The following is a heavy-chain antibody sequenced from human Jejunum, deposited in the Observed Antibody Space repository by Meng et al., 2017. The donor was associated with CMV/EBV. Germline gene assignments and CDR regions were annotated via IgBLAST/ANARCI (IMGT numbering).Heavy chain of an antibody. Sequence: GGECQKPGASVWVSWKCYGKTFTNYGISWVRQDTGQGLVWMGWISAYNGYTNYAQTLEGRVTMTADPSTSKAYLELRSLRSDDTAVYYCAREGLVGDLRYFDLWGRGTLVTVSS. CDR1: GKTFTNYG. J-gene: IGHJ2*01. V-gene: IGHV1-18*01. CDR2: ISAYNGYT. D-gene: IGHD3-16*01. CDR3: AREGLVGDLRYFDL.